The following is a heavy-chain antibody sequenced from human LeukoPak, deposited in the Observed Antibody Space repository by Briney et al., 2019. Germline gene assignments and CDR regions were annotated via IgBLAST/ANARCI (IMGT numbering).Heavy chain of an antibody. D-gene: IGHD2-15*01. J-gene: IGHJ4*02. V-gene: IGHV3-30*04. CDR3: ARDRRYCSGGSCYFDYFFDY. CDR2: ISYDGSIN. Sequence: PGRSLRLSCAASGFTFNSYAVHWVRQAPGKGLEWVAVISYDGSINLYSASMKGRFTISRDNSKNTLYLQMNSLRADDTALYFCARDRRYCSGGSCYFDYFFDYWGQGTLVTVSS. CDR1: GFTFNSYA.